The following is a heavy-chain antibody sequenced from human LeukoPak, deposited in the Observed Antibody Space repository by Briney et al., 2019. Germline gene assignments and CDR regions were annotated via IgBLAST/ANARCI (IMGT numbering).Heavy chain of an antibody. CDR1: GGSMSRYY. J-gene: IGHJ4*02. D-gene: IGHD3-22*01. CDR3: ARLSFYDGSGYYGFDY. CDR2: IHYSGRT. Sequence: PSETLSLTCTVSGGSMSRYYWSWIRQPPGKGLEWIGYIHYSGRTNDNHSLKSRATISIDTSKNQLSLKLSSVTAADTAVYFCARLSFYDGSGYYGFDYWGQGTLVTVAS. V-gene: IGHV4-59*01.